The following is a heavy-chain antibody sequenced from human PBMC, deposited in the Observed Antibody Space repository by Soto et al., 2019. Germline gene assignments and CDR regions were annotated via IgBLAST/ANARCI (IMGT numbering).Heavy chain of an antibody. CDR1: GGSISSGGYY. CDR3: AREALRLFYGMDV. Sequence: SETLSLTCTVSGGSISSGGYYWSWIRQHPGKGLEWIGYIYYSGSTYYNPSLQSRVTISVDTSKNQFSLKLSSVTAADTAVYYCAREALRLFYGMDVWGQGTTVTVSS. V-gene: IGHV4-31*03. D-gene: IGHD2-21*01. J-gene: IGHJ6*02. CDR2: IYYSGST.